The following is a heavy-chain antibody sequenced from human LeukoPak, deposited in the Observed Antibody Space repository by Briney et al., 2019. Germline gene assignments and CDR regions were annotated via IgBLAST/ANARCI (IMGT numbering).Heavy chain of an antibody. CDR2: IREDGTEK. J-gene: IGHJ4*02. CDR3: AREGDTYGYGHGQNDY. D-gene: IGHD5-18*01. CDR1: GFTFSGAW. Sequence: GGSLRLSCTASGFTFSGAWMTWVRQAPGKGLEWVANIREDGTEKNYVDSVKGRFTISRDNAKNSLYLQMNSLRAEDTALYYCAREGDTYGYGHGQNDYWGQGTLVTVSS. V-gene: IGHV3-7*01.